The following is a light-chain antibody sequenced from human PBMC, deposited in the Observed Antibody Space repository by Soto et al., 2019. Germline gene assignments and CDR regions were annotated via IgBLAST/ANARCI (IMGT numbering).Light chain of an antibody. CDR3: QQYCNLPVT. Sequence: EIVLTQSPGTRSLSPGERATLSCRASQSVSSTYLAWYQQKPGQAPRLLIYGATTRATGVPDSFSGSESVTDFTLTISRLEPEDFAVYYCQQYCNLPVTFGQGTKLEI. V-gene: IGKV3-20*01. J-gene: IGKJ2*01. CDR2: GAT. CDR1: QSVSSTY.